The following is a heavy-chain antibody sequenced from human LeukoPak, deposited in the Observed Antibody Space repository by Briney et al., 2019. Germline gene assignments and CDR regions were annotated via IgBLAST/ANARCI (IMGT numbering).Heavy chain of an antibody. J-gene: IGHJ4*02. CDR2: ISYDGSNQ. CDR1: GFTFSNYG. V-gene: IGHV3-30*03. Sequence: GGSLRLSCTASGFTFSNYGMHWVRQAPGKGLEWVTIISYDGSNQYYADSVEGRFTISRDNSKNTLYLQMNSLRAEDTAVYYCARESKQAVAFDYWGQGTLVTVSS. D-gene: IGHD6-19*01. CDR3: ARESKQAVAFDY.